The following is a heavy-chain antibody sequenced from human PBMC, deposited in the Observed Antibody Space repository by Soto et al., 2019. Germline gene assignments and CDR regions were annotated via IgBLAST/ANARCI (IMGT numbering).Heavy chain of an antibody. D-gene: IGHD1-26*01. CDR2: ISSSGSFI. CDR3: AGSSDDGRDN. V-gene: IGHV3-21*01. Sequence: GGSLRLSCAASGFSLSDYSMNWIRQAPGKGLEWVASISSSGSFIHYAESMKGRFTISRDNAKNSLYLQMNSLSAEDTAVYYCAGSSDDGRDNWGQGTLVTVSS. J-gene: IGHJ4*02. CDR1: GFSLSDYS.